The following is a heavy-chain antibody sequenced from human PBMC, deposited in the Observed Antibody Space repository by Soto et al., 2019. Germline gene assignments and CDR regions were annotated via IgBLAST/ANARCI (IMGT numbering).Heavy chain of an antibody. CDR2: ISGSGGST. D-gene: IGHD3-10*01. V-gene: IGHV3-23*01. Sequence: GGSLRLSCAASGFTFSSYAMSWVRQAPGKGLEWVSAISGSGGSTYYADSVKGRFTISRDNSKNTLYLQMNSLRAEDTAVYYCAKDLELWFGELTYSPGWFDPWGQGTLVTVSS. J-gene: IGHJ5*02. CDR3: AKDLELWFGELTYSPGWFDP. CDR1: GFTFSSYA.